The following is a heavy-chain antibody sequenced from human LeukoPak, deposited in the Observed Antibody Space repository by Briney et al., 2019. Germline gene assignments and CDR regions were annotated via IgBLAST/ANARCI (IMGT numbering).Heavy chain of an antibody. CDR3: ARDARKWIQLWTAFDY. D-gene: IGHD5-18*01. V-gene: IGHV3-30*04. CDR1: GFTFSSYA. CDR2: ISHDGSKK. Sequence: GRSLRLSCADSGFTFSSYAMHWVRQAPGKGLEWVGIISHDGSKKYYADSVKGRFTISRDNSNNTLYLQTNSLRAEDTAVYYCARDARKWIQLWTAFDYWGQGTLVTVSS. J-gene: IGHJ4*02.